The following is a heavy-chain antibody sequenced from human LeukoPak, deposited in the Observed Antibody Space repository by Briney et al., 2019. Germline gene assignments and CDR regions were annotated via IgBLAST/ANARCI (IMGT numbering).Heavy chain of an antibody. J-gene: IGHJ4*02. D-gene: IGHD1-1*01. CDR3: AKDQLERRKLYYFDY. CDR1: GFTFSSYG. Sequence: GGSLRLSCAASGFTFSSYGMHWVRQAPGKGLEWVAVISYDGGNKYYADSVKGRFTISRDNSKNTLYLQMNSLRAEDTAVYYCAKDQLERRKLYYFDYWGQGTLVTVSS. CDR2: ISYDGGNK. V-gene: IGHV3-30*18.